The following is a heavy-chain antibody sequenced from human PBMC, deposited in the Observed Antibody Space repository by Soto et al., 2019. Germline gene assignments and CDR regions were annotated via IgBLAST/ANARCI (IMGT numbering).Heavy chain of an antibody. J-gene: IGHJ6*02. CDR2: ISYDGSNK. CDR1: GFTFSSYA. Sequence: GGSLRLSCAASGFTFSSYATHWVRQAPGKGLEWVAVISYDGSNKYYADSVKGRFTISRDNSKNTLYLQMNSLRAEDTAVYYCARDIAAASAGGLGSYYYYGMDVWGQGTTVTVSS. V-gene: IGHV3-30-3*01. D-gene: IGHD6-13*01. CDR3: ARDIAAASAGGLGSYYYYGMDV.